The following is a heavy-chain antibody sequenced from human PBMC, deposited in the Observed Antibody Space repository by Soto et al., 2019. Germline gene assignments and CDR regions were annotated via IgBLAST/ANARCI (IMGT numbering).Heavy chain of an antibody. V-gene: IGHV3-7*04. Sequence: PGGSLRLSCAASGFTXSSFWMSWVRQAPGKGLEWVANIKPDGSGKYYLDSVRGRFTISRDNAKNSLYLQINSLRVEDTAVYYCARGLYTNGWYMDRFEFWGQGTLVTVSS. D-gene: IGHD6-19*01. CDR3: ARGLYTNGWYMDRFEF. CDR2: IKPDGSGK. J-gene: IGHJ4*02. CDR1: GFTXSSFW.